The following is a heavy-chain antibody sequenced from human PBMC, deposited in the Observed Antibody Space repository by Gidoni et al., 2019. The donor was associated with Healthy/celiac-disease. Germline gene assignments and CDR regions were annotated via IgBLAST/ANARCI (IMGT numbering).Heavy chain of an antibody. Sequence: EVQLVESGGGLVKPGGSLRLSCAASGFTFNSYSMHRVRQAPGKGLEWVSSISSSSSYIYYADSVKGRFTISRDNAKNSLYLQMNSLRAEDTAVYYCARDLITMVRGVADNWFDPWGQGTLVTVSS. V-gene: IGHV3-21*01. CDR1: GFTFNSYS. D-gene: IGHD3-10*01. CDR2: ISSSSSYI. J-gene: IGHJ5*02. CDR3: ARDLITMVRGVADNWFDP.